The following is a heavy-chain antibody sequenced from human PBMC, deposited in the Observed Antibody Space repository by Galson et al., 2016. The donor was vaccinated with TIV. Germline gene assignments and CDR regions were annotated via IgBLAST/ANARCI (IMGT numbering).Heavy chain of an antibody. V-gene: IGHV1-69*13. CDR1: GGIFRSHA. J-gene: IGHJ4*02. CDR3: ATDLLYYYDSSGYS. Sequence: SVKVSCKAAGGIFRSHAISWVRQAPGQGLEWMGGIIAIFGTANYAQKFQGRVTIIADESTSTVYMELSSLRSEDTAVYYCATDLLYYYDSSGYSWGQGTLVTVSS. CDR2: IIAIFGTA. D-gene: IGHD3-22*01.